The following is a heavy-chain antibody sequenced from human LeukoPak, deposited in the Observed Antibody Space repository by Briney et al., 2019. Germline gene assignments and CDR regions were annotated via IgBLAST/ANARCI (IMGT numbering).Heavy chain of an antibody. CDR2: IVGSSST. CDR3: ARIGAGSSRDY. J-gene: IGHJ4*02. Sequence: GGSLRLSCAASGFTFSDHDMDWVRQAPGKGLEWVSSIVGSSSTYYADSLKGRFTISRDNAKNSLYLQMNSLRAEDTAVYYCARIGAGSSRDYWGQGTLVTVSS. D-gene: IGHD6-13*01. CDR1: GFTFSDHD. V-gene: IGHV3-69-1*01.